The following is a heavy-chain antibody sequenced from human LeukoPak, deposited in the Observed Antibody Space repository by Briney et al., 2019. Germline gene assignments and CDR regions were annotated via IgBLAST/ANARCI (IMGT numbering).Heavy chain of an antibody. D-gene: IGHD6-13*01. V-gene: IGHV3-48*03. CDR1: GFTFSSYE. CDR2: ISSSGSTI. J-gene: IGHJ4*02. Sequence: PGGSLRLSCAASGFTFSSYEMNRVRQAPGKGLEWVSYISSSGSTIYYADSVKGRFTISRDNAKNSLYLQMNSLRAEDTAVYYCARGWAAAGLDYWGQGTLVNVSS. CDR3: ARGWAAAGLDY.